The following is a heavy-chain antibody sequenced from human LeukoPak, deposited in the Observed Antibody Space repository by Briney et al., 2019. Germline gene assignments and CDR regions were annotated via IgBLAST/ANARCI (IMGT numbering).Heavy chain of an antibody. J-gene: IGHJ2*01. V-gene: IGHV3-21*01. D-gene: IGHD3-22*01. CDR3: ARALPGDYDSSGYYRYFDL. Sequence: GGSLRLSCAASGFTFSSYSMNWVRQAPGKGLEWVSSISSSSSYIYYADSVKGRFTISRDNAKDSLYLQMNSLRAEDTAVYYCARALPGDYDSSGYYRYFDLWGRGTLVTVSS. CDR2: ISSSSSYI. CDR1: GFTFSSYS.